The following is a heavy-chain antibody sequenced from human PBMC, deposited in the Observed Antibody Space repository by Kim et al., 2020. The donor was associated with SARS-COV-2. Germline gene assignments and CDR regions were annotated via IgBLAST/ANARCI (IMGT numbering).Heavy chain of an antibody. CDR2: IIPIFGTA. CDR1: GGTFSSYA. D-gene: IGHD3-10*01. CDR3: AREGSGTDYYYYYGMDV. J-gene: IGHJ6*02. V-gene: IGHV1-69*13. Sequence: SVKVSCKASGGTFSSYAISWVRQAPGQGLEWMGGIIPIFGTANYAQKFQGRVTITADESTSTAYMELSSLRSEDTAVYYCAREGSGTDYYYYYGMDVWGQGTTVTVSS.